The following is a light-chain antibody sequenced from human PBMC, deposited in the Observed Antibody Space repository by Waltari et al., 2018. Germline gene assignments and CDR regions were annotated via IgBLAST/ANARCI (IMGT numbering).Light chain of an antibody. V-gene: IGKV3-11*01. CDR1: QSVSSY. Sequence: EIVLTQSPATLSLSPGQRATLSCRASQSVSSYLAWYQQKPGQAPRPLIYDASNRLTGIPARFSGSGSETDFTLTISSLEPEDFAVYYCQQRSSWPLTFGGGTKVEIK. CDR2: DAS. J-gene: IGKJ4*01. CDR3: QQRSSWPLT.